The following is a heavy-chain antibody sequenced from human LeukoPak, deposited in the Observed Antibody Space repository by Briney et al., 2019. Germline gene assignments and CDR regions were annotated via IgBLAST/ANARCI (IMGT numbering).Heavy chain of an antibody. CDR3: ATAMIVVVITENFDY. V-gene: IGHV3-23*01. CDR1: GFTFSTYV. CDR2: ISGTGFNT. J-gene: IGHJ4*02. Sequence: GGSLGLSCTASGFTFSTYVMTWVRQAPGKGLEWVSAISGTGFNTDYADSVKGRFTISRDNSKSTLYLQMNSLRAEDTAVYYCATAMIVVVITENFDYWGQGTLVTVSS. D-gene: IGHD3-22*01.